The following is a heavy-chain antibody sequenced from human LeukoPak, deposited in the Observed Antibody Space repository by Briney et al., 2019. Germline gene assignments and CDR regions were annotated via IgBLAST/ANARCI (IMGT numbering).Heavy chain of an antibody. CDR1: GFTFSNAW. CDR3: PTSNKATGGN. CDR2: ISYDGSNK. Sequence: GGSLRLSCAASGFTFSNAWMSWVRQAPGKGLEWVAVISYDGSNKYYADSVKGRFTISRDNSKNTLYLQMNSLRAEDTAVYYWPTSNKATGGNWGQGT. J-gene: IGHJ4*02. D-gene: IGHD4-11*01. V-gene: IGHV3-30-3*01.